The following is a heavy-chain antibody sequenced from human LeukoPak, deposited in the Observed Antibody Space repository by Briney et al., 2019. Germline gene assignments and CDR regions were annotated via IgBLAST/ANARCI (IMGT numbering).Heavy chain of an antibody. CDR1: GGSISSYY. Sequence: SETLSLTCTVSGGSISSYYWSWIRQPAGKGLEWIGRIYTSGSTNYNPSLKSRVTMSVDTSKNQFSLKLSSVTAADTAVYYCARGQVDTAMVLYNWFDPWGQGTLVTVSS. D-gene: IGHD5-18*01. CDR2: IYTSGST. J-gene: IGHJ5*02. CDR3: ARGQVDTAMVLYNWFDP. V-gene: IGHV4-4*07.